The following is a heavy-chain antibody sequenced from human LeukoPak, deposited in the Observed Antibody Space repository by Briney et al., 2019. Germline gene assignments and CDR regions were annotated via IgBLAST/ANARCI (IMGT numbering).Heavy chain of an antibody. D-gene: IGHD3-10*01. CDR1: GFTFSSYE. J-gene: IGHJ6*03. CDR2: ISGSGGST. V-gene: IGHV3-23*01. Sequence: GGSLRLSCAASGFTFSSYEMNWVRQAPGKGLEWVSAISGSGGSTYYADSVKGRFTISRDNSKNTLYLQMNSLRAEDTAVYYCAKGMVGIRGVLIYYYYMDVWGKGTTVTISS. CDR3: AKGMVGIRGVLIYYYYMDV.